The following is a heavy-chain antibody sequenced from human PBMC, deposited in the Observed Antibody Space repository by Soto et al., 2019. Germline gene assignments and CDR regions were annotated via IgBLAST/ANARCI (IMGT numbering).Heavy chain of an antibody. CDR1: GFTFSSYD. CDR3: ARTVSGWYFWYFDL. CDR2: IGTAGDT. J-gene: IGHJ2*01. Sequence: EVQLVESGGGLVQPGGSLRLSCAASGFTFSSYDMHWVRQATGTGLEWVSAIGTAGDTYYPGSVKGRFTISRENAKNSLYLQMNSLRAGDTAVYYCARTVSGWYFWYFDLWGRGTLVTVSS. V-gene: IGHV3-13*01. D-gene: IGHD6-19*01.